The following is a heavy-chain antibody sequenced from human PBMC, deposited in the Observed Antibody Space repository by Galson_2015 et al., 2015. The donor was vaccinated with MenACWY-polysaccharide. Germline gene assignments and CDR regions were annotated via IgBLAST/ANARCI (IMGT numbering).Heavy chain of an antibody. D-gene: IGHD5-24*01. J-gene: IGHJ4*02. CDR2: IYYDGSNK. CDR1: GFTFRNYG. Sequence: SLRLSCAASGFTFRNYGMHWVRQAPGKGLEWVTVIYYDGSNKYYIDSVRGRFTISRDNSRNILYLQMNSLRAEDTAVYYCAAGTGRDGYTFDFWGRGTLVTVSS. V-gene: IGHV3-30*12. CDR3: AAGTGRDGYTFDF.